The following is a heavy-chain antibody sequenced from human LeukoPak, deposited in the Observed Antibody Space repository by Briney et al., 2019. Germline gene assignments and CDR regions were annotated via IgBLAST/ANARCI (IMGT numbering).Heavy chain of an antibody. D-gene: IGHD6-19*01. J-gene: IGHJ4*02. CDR1: GGSISSYY. V-gene: IGHV4-59*01. CDR3: ARALPSSGSSSDVFDY. Sequence: SETLSLTCTVSGGSISSYYWSWIRQPPGKGLEWIGYIYYSGSTDYNPSLKSRVTISVDTSKNQFSLKLSSVTAADTAVYYCARALPSSGSSSDVFDYWGQGTLVTVSS. CDR2: IYYSGST.